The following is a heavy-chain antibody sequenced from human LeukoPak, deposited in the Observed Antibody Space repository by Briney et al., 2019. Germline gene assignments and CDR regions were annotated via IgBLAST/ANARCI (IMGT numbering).Heavy chain of an antibody. CDR1: GLTFTNNY. V-gene: IGHV1-2*02. D-gene: IGHD2-21*01. CDR3: TRDLLGCANTPLSD. Sequence: ASVKVSCKASGLTFTNNYIQWVRQAPGHGLEWMGWINPNRGDTNYAQKFQGRVTITRDTSISTAFMELTRLTSDDTAVYYCTRDLLGCANTPLSDWGQGTLVTVSS. CDR2: INPNRGDT. J-gene: IGHJ4*02.